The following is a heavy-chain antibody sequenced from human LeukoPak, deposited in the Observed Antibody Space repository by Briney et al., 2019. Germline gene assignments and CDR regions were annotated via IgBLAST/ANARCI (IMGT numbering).Heavy chain of an antibody. J-gene: IGHJ4*02. Sequence: GGSLRLSCAASGFTFSSYSMNWVRQAPGKGLEWVSSISTSSSYIYYADSVKGRFTISRDNSKNTLFLQMGSLRAEDMAVYYCARVGDLNFYDFWGQGTLVIVSS. V-gene: IGHV3-21*01. CDR3: ARVGDLNFYDF. CDR1: GFTFSSYS. D-gene: IGHD1-20*01. CDR2: ISTSSSYI.